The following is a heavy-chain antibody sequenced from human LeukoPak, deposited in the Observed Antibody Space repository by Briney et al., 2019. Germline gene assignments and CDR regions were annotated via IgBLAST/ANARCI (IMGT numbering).Heavy chain of an antibody. CDR2: ITSSGDTT. Sequence: GGSLRLSCAASGFTFSSYSMNWVRQAPGKGLEWVSYITSSGDTTSYADSVKGRFTISRDNSKNTLYLQMNSLRAEDTAVYYCAETNYDYVWGSYLSFDYWGQGTLVTVSS. D-gene: IGHD3-16*02. CDR3: AETNYDYVWGSYLSFDY. V-gene: IGHV3-23*01. J-gene: IGHJ4*02. CDR1: GFTFSSYS.